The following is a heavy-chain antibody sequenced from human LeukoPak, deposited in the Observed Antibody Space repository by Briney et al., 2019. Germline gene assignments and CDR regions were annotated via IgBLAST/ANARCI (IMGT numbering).Heavy chain of an antibody. CDR3: ARGPPLLWFGELLSGLGSGFDP. D-gene: IGHD3-10*01. J-gene: IGHJ5*02. CDR2: IYFSGST. V-gene: IGHV4-59*08. Sequence: PSETLSLTCSVSGGSISSYYWSWIRQPPGKGLEWIGYIYFSGSTNYNPSLKSRVTISVDTSKNQFSLKLSSVTAADTAVYYCARGPPLLWFGELLSGLGSGFDPWGQGTLVTVSS. CDR1: GGSISSYY.